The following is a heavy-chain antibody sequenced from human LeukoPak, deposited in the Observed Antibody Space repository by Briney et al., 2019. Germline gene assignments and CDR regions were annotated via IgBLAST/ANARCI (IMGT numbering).Heavy chain of an antibody. CDR1: GFTFSDYY. CDR2: ISSSGSTI. CDR3: ARVLYYDILTGLGAFDY. D-gene: IGHD3-9*01. J-gene: IGHJ4*02. Sequence: GGSLRLSCAASGFTFSDYYMSWIRQAPGKGLEWVSYISSSGSTIYYADSVKGRFTISRDNAKNSLYLQMNSLRAEDTAVYYCARVLYYDILTGLGAFDYWGQGTLVTVSS. V-gene: IGHV3-11*01.